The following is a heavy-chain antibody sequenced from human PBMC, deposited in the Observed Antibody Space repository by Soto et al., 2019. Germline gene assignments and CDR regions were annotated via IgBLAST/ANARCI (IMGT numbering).Heavy chain of an antibody. V-gene: IGHV4-59*08. D-gene: IGHD3-16*02. CDR1: GGSISSYY. CDR2: IYYSGST. J-gene: IGHJ4*02. CDR3: GRLGYDYVWGSYRTFNFDY. Sequence: PSETLSLTCTVSGGSISSYYWSWIRQPPGKGLEWIGYIYYSGSTNYNPSLKSRVTISVDTSKNQFSLKLSSVTAADTAVYYCGRLGYDYVWGSYRTFNFDYWGQGTLVTVSS.